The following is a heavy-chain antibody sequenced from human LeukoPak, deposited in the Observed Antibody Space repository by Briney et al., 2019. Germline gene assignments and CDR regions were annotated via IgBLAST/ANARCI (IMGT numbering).Heavy chain of an antibody. CDR2: INWNGDRT. D-gene: IGHD2-2*01. J-gene: IGHJ5*02. CDR3: TVPASGGNWFDP. V-gene: IGHV3-20*04. CDR1: GFTFHDYD. Sequence: GGSLRLSCAASGFTFHDYDMSWVRQSPGKGLEWVSGINWNGDRTGYADSVKGRFTISRDNAKKSLYLQMNSLRAEDTAVYYCTVPASGGNWFDPWGPGTLVTVSS.